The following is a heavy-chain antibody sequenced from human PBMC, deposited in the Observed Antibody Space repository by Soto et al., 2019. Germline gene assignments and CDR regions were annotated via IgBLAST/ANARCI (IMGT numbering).Heavy chain of an antibody. CDR2: IHQSGST. CDR3: ARVSSSSERFSY. CDR1: GGSFSGYY. J-gene: IGHJ1*01. D-gene: IGHD6-13*01. V-gene: IGHV4-34*01. Sequence: SETLSLTCAVYGGSFSGYYWSWIRQPPGKGLEWIGEIHQSGSTNYNPSLKSRVTISVDTSKNQFSLKLSSVTAADTAVYYCARVSSSSERFSYWRQGTL.